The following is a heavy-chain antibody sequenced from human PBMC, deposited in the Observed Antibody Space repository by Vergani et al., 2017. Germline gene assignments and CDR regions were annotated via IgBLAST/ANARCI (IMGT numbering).Heavy chain of an antibody. CDR1: GFTFSSYG. D-gene: IGHD6-13*01. CDR3: ARDPGYSSSCYYFDY. V-gene: IGHV3-33*01. Sequence: QVQLVESGGGVVQPGRSLRLSCAASGFTFSSYGMHWVRQAPGKGLEWVAVIWYDGSNKYYADSVKGRFTISRDNSKNTLYLQMNSLRAEDTAVYYSARDPGYSSSCYYFDYWGQGTLVTVSS. CDR2: IWYDGSNK. J-gene: IGHJ4*02.